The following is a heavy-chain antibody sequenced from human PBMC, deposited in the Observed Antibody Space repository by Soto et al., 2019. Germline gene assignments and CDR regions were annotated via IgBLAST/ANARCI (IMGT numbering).Heavy chain of an antibody. Sequence: EVQLLESGGGLVQPGGSLRLSCAASGFTFSSHAMNWVRQAPGKGLEWVSAISGNTYDIYYADSVKGRFTVSRDNSKNTLFLQLTSLRAADTALYYCAKKRSGSSSMGCVDFWGQGTLVTVSS. D-gene: IGHD6-6*01. V-gene: IGHV3-23*01. J-gene: IGHJ4*02. CDR3: AKKRSGSSSMGCVDF. CDR1: GFTFSSHA. CDR2: ISGNTYDI.